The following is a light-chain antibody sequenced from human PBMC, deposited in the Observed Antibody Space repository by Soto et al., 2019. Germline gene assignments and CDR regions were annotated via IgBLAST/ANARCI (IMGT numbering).Light chain of an antibody. CDR2: AAL. V-gene: IGKV1-9*01. Sequence: DIQLTQSPSFLSASVGDRVTITCRASQGIASYFAWYQQKQGKAPKLLIYAALTLQSGVPSRFSGSGSGTEFTLTISSLQPEEFETYYCQHLNSPLTFGGGTKVEIK. CDR1: QGIASY. CDR3: QHLNSPLT. J-gene: IGKJ4*01.